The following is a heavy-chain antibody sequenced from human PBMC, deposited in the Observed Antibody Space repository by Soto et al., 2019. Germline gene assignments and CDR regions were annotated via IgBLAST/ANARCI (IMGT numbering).Heavy chain of an antibody. Sequence: PGGSLRLSCAASGFTFNDYGMNWVRQAPGKGLEWISYISSGSHTTYYTDSVKGRFTISRDNAKNSLYLQMISLRDEDMAVYYCAREYNWNYDDAFDIWGQGTMVTVSS. V-gene: IGHV3-48*02. D-gene: IGHD1-7*01. CDR2: ISSGSHTT. CDR1: GFTFNDYG. CDR3: AREYNWNYDDAFDI. J-gene: IGHJ3*02.